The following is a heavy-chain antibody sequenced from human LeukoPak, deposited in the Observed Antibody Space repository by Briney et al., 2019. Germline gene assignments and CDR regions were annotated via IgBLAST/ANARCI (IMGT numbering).Heavy chain of an antibody. J-gene: IGHJ4*02. CDR3: VRATFYYDGSGYRTFDY. V-gene: IGHV4-34*01. CDR1: GGSFSGYY. CDR2: INHSGST. D-gene: IGHD3-22*01. Sequence: PSETLSLTCAVYGGSFSGYYWSWIRQPPGKGLEWIGEINHSGSTNYNPSLKSRVTISVDTSKNQFSLKLSSVTAADTAVYYCVRATFYYDGSGYRTFDYWGQGTLVTVSS.